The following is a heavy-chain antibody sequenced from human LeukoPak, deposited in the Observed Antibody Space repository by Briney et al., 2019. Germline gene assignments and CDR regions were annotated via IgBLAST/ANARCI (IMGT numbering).Heavy chain of an antibody. D-gene: IGHD1-26*01. CDR3: ARETLGAQNAFDI. CDR2: ISLSGSTI. Sequence: PGGSLRLSCAASGFTFSSYEMSWVRQAPGKGLEWVSYISLSGSTIYYADSVKGRFTISRDNAKNSLYLQMNSLRAEGTAVYYCARETLGAQNAFDIWGQGTMVTVSS. J-gene: IGHJ3*02. CDR1: GFTFSSYE. V-gene: IGHV3-48*03.